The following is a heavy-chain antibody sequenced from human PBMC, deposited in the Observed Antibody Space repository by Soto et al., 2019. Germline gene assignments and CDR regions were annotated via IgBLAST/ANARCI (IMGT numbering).Heavy chain of an antibody. V-gene: IGHV3-23*01. CDR1: GFTFSSYA. J-gene: IGHJ4*02. D-gene: IGHD3-3*01. CDR3: AKAPASGYYTSYYFDY. CDR2: ISGSGGST. Sequence: EVQLLESGGGLVQPGGSLRLSCAASGFTFSSYAMSWVRQAPGKGLEWVSAISGSGGSTYYADSVKGRFTISRDNSKNTLYLQMNSLRAEDTAVYYCAKAPASGYYTSYYFDYWGQGTLVTVSS.